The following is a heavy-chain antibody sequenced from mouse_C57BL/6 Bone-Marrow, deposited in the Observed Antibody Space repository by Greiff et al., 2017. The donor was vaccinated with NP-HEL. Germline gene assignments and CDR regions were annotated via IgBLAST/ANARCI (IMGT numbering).Heavy chain of an antibody. V-gene: IGHV7-3*01. CDR2: IRNKANGYTT. CDR1: GFTFTDYY. CDR3: ARYKTTEWYFDV. Sequence: EVKVVESGGGLVQPGGSLSLSCAASGFTFTDYYMSWVRQPPGKALEWLGFIRNKANGYTTEYSASVKGRFTISRDNSQSILYLQMNALRAEDSATYYCARYKTTEWYFDVWGTGTTVTVSS. D-gene: IGHD1-1*01. J-gene: IGHJ1*03.